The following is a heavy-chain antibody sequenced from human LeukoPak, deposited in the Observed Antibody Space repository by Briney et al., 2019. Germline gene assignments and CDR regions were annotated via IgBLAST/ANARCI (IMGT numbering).Heavy chain of an antibody. CDR3: ARLTSRRDGYNRLDY. V-gene: IGHV4-38-2*02. J-gene: IGHJ4*02. D-gene: IGHD5-24*01. CDR2: IYHSGST. Sequence: PSETLSLTCTVSGYSISSGYYWGWIRQPPGKGLEWIGSIYHSGSTYYNPSLKSRVTISVDTSKNQFSLKPSSVTAADTAVYYCARLTSRRDGYNRLDYWGQGTLVTVSS. CDR1: GYSISSGYY.